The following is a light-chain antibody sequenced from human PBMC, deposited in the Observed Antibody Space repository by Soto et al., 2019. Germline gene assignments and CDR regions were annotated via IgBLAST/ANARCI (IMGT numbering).Light chain of an antibody. CDR1: QSVSNNY. CDR2: GAS. J-gene: IGKJ1*01. Sequence: EIVLTQSPGTLSLSPGERATLSCRASQSVSNNYLAWYQQKPGQAPRLLIYGASNRATGIPDRFSGSGSGTDVTHTISMLEAEDFSVYYCHQFGSSGSFGQGTQVEI. V-gene: IGKV3-20*01. CDR3: HQFGSSGS.